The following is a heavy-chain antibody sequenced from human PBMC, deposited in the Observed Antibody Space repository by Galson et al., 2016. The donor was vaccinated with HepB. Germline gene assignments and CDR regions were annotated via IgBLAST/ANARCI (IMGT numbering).Heavy chain of an antibody. CDR3: ARGMLVAAAATDERWFDP. V-gene: IGHV4-31*03. Sequence: TLSLTCTVSGGSITSGDYYWHWIRHRPGKGLEWIGYVFYSGSTLYNPSLKSRVTISIDTSQSQFSLRLSSVTAADTAVYYCARGMLVAAAATDERWFDPWGQGTLVTVST. D-gene: IGHD2-15*01. J-gene: IGHJ5*02. CDR1: GGSITSGDYY. CDR2: VFYSGST.